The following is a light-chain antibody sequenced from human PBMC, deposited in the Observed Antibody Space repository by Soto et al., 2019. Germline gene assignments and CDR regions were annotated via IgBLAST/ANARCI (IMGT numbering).Light chain of an antibody. CDR2: AAS. CDR3: QQYGNSLWT. Sequence: EIVMTQSPATLSVSPGERATLSCRARQSVSSNYLAWYQQKPGQAPRLLIYAASSRATGIPDRFSGSGSGTDFTLTISRVEPEDFAVYYCQQYGNSLWTFGQGTKVDIK. CDR1: QSVSSNY. J-gene: IGKJ1*01. V-gene: IGKV3-20*01.